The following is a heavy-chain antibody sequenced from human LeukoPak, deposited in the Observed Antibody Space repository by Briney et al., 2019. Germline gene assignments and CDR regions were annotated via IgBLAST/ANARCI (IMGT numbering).Heavy chain of an antibody. V-gene: IGHV3-30*19. Sequence: PGGSLRLSCAASGFTFSSYGMHWVRQAPGKGLEWVAVISYDGSNKYYADSVKGRFTISRDNSKNTLYLQMNSLRAEDTAVYYCARDLRQTGYPDYWGQGTLVTVSS. CDR2: ISYDGSNK. CDR3: ARDLRQTGYPDY. CDR1: GFTFSSYG. J-gene: IGHJ4*02. D-gene: IGHD3-9*01.